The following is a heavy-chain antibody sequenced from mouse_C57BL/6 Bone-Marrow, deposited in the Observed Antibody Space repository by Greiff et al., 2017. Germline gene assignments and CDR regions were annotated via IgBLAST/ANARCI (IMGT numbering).Heavy chain of an antibody. Sequence: ESGPGLVKPSQSLSLTCSVTGYSITSGYYWNWIRQFPGNKLEWMGYISYDGSNNYNPSLKNRISITRDTSKNQFFLKLNSVTTEDTATYYCARDRWDGGYYFDYWGQGTTLTVSS. CDR1: GYSITSGYY. J-gene: IGHJ2*01. CDR3: ARDRWDGGYYFDY. CDR2: ISYDGSN. V-gene: IGHV3-6*01. D-gene: IGHD4-1*01.